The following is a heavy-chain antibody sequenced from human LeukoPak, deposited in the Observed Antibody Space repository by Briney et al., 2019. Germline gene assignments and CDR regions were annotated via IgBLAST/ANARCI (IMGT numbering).Heavy chain of an antibody. CDR1: GFTVSNSR. D-gene: IGHD1-14*01. Sequence: GGSLRLSCAVSGFTVSNSRMNWVRQAPGKGLEWVSVIYSGGNTYYADSVKGRFTFSRDDSKNTLYLQMNSLRAEDTAVYYCAREGTTNYNGMDVWGQGTTVTVSS. CDR3: AREGTTNYNGMDV. CDR2: IYSGGNT. J-gene: IGHJ6*02. V-gene: IGHV3-53*01.